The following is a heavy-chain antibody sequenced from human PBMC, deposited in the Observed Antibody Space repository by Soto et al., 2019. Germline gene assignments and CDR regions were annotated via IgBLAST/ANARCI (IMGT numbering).Heavy chain of an antibody. D-gene: IGHD2-15*01. CDR3: AKKAGDCTGGSCYIFDY. CDR2: ISYDGSNK. CDR1: GFTFSRNA. V-gene: IGHV3-30*18. J-gene: IGHJ4*02. Sequence: GGSLRLSCAASGFTFSRNAMHWVRQAPGKGLEWVAVISYDGSNKYYADSVKGRFTISRDNSKNTLYLQMNSLRAEDTAVYYCAKKAGDCTGGSCYIFDYWGQGTLVTVSS.